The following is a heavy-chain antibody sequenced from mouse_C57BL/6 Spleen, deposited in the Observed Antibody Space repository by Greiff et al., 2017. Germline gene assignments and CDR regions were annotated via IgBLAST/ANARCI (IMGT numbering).Heavy chain of an antibody. J-gene: IGHJ2*01. D-gene: IGHD2-4*01. CDR1: GYTFTDYY. CDR3: ARQGLYDCDGHYFDY. V-gene: IGHV1-76*01. Sequence: QVQLQQSGAELVRPGASVKLSCKASGYTFTDYYINWVKQRPGQGLEWIARIYPGSGNTYYNEKFKGKATLTAEKSSSTAYMQLSSLTSEDSAVYSCARQGLYDCDGHYFDYWGQGTTLTVSS. CDR2: IYPGSGNT.